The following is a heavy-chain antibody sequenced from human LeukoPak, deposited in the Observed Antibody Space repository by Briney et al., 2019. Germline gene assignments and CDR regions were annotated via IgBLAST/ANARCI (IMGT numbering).Heavy chain of an antibody. Sequence: ETLSLTCTVSGGSISSSSYYWGWIRQPPGKGLEWVSVIYSGGDTYYADSVKGRFTISRDDSKNTLYLQMNSLRAEDTAVYFCARGLRSWLDPWGQGTLVTVSS. V-gene: IGHV3-53*03. CDR1: GGSISSSSYY. J-gene: IGHJ5*02. CDR3: ARGLRSWLDP. CDR2: IYSGGDT. D-gene: IGHD1-14*01.